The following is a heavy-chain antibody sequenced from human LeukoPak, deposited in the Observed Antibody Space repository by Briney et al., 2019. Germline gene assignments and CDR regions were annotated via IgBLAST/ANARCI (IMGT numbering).Heavy chain of an antibody. D-gene: IGHD2-2*01. CDR1: GFTFSSYG. CDR3: AKSYLCTSCYGYYYMDV. J-gene: IGHJ6*03. CDR2: MRYDGSNK. Sequence: GGSLRLSCAASGFTFSSYGMHWVRQAPGKGLEWVAFMRYDGSNKYYADSVKGRFTISRDNSKNTLYLQMNSLRAEDTAVYYCAKSYLCTSCYGYYYMDVWGKGTTVTVSS. V-gene: IGHV3-30*02.